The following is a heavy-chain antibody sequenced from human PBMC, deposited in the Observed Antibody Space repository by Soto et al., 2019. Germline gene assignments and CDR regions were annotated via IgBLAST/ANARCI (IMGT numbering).Heavy chain of an antibody. CDR3: ARSGFVVVPAAILSYFFDY. Sequence: SETLSLTCAVYGGSFSGYYWSWIRQPPGKGLEWIGEINHSGSTNYNPSLKSRVTISVDTSKNQFSLKLSSVTAADTAVYYCARSGFVVVPAAILSYFFDYWGQGTLVTVSS. J-gene: IGHJ4*02. D-gene: IGHD2-2*01. V-gene: IGHV4-34*01. CDR1: GGSFSGYY. CDR2: INHSGST.